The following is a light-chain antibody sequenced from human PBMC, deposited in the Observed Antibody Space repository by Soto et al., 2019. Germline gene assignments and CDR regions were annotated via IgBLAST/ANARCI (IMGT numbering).Light chain of an antibody. Sequence: DNPLTQSPSSLSASVGDRVTITCRARHSINDWLAWYQQKPGKAPKLLIYAASSLQSGVPSRFSGSGSGTDFTLTISSLQPEDFATYYCQQTYTAPEITFGQGTRLEIK. V-gene: IGKV1-12*01. CDR1: HSINDW. CDR2: AAS. J-gene: IGKJ5*01. CDR3: QQTYTAPEIT.